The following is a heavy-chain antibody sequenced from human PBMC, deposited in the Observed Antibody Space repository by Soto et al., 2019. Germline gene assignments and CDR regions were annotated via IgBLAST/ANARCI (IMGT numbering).Heavy chain of an antibody. J-gene: IGHJ4*02. Sequence: SETLSLTCIVSGGSISSFYWSWIRQPPGKGLEWIGYIYYTGSTNYNPSLQSRVTISVDTSKNQFSLKLSSVTAADTAVYYCARQVYYYESSGYLRPSYFAYWGQGTLVTVSS. CDR3: ARQVYYYESSGYLRPSYFAY. D-gene: IGHD3-22*01. CDR1: GGSISSFY. CDR2: IYYTGST. V-gene: IGHV4-59*01.